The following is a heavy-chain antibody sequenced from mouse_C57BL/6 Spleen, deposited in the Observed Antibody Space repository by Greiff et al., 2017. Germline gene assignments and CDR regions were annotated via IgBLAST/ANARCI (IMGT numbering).Heavy chain of an antibody. CDR3: ARHEHIYSRSYDWYFDV. J-gene: IGHJ1*03. Sequence: QVQLQQSGAELVKPGASVKLSCKASGYTFTEYTIHWVKQRPGQGLEWIGWFYPGSGSITYNAKFKGKATLTADKSSSTAYMELSRLTSEDTAVYFCARHEHIYSRSYDWYFDVWGTGTTVTVSA. D-gene: IGHD1-1*01. CDR2: FYPGSGSI. V-gene: IGHV1-62-2*01. CDR1: GYTFTEYT.